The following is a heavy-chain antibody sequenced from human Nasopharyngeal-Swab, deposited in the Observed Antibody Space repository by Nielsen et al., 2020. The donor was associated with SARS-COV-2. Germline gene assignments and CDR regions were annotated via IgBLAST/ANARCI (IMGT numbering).Heavy chain of an antibody. V-gene: IGHV3-73*01. D-gene: IGHD1/OR15-1a*01. CDR2: IRSKANNYAT. Sequence: GESLKISCAASGFSFSGSAMHWVRQASGKGLEWVGHIRSKANNYATAYAASVKGRFTISRDDSQNTAYLQMNSLRAEDTAVYYCANSDYYYYYMDVWGKGTTVTVSS. CDR3: ANSDYYYYYMDV. J-gene: IGHJ6*03. CDR1: GFSFSGSA.